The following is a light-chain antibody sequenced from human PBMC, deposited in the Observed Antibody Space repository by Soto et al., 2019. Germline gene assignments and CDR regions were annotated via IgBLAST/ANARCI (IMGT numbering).Light chain of an antibody. CDR3: QQYNNWPQT. Sequence: EIVMTQSPATLSVSPGERATISCRASQSVSSNLAWYQQKPSQAPRLLIYGASTRATGIPARFSGSGSGTEFTLTISSLQSEDFAVYYCQQYNNWPQTFGQGTKVDIK. V-gene: IGKV3-15*01. CDR1: QSVSSN. CDR2: GAS. J-gene: IGKJ1*01.